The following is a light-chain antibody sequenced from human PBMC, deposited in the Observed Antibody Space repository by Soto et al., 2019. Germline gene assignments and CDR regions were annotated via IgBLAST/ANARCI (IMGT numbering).Light chain of an antibody. CDR3: CSYAGSYTLV. CDR1: SSDVGGYNY. CDR2: DVN. J-gene: IGLJ1*01. Sequence: QSALTQPRSVSGSPGQSVTISCTGTSSDVGGYNYVSWYQQHPGKAPKLMIYDVNKRPSGVPDRFSGSKSGNTASLTISGLQAEDEADYYCCSYAGSYTLVFGTGTKVTRP. V-gene: IGLV2-11*01.